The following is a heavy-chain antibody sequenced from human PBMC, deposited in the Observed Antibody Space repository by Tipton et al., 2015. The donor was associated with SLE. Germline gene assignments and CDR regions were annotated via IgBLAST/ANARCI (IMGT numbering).Heavy chain of an antibody. CDR2: LYYSGNT. J-gene: IGHJ4*02. CDR1: GGYIRSSRHF. Sequence: TLSLTCTVSGGYIRSSRHFWDWIRQPPGKGLEWIGVLYYSGNTYYNPSLKSPVTLSIDTSKNQFSLKMRSVTAADTAVYFCARGYCSDGVCYGFGCFDYWGQGNLVTVSS. V-gene: IGHV4-39*07. CDR3: ARGYCSDGVCYGFGCFDY. D-gene: IGHD2-8*01.